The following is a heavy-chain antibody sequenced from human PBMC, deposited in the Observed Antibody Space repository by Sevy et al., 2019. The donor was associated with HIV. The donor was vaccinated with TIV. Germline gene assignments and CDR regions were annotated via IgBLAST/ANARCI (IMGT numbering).Heavy chain of an antibody. CDR2: ISSSGSTI. CDR3: ARRTYYYDSSGSQGRLYSFDY. CDR1: GFTFSDYY. Sequence: GGSLRLSCAASGFTFSDYYMSWIRQAPGKGLEWVSYISSSGSTIYYADSVKGRFTIARDNAKSSLYLQMNSLRAEDTAVYYCARRTYYYDSSGSQGRLYSFDYWGQGTLVTVSS. D-gene: IGHD3-22*01. V-gene: IGHV3-11*01. J-gene: IGHJ4*02.